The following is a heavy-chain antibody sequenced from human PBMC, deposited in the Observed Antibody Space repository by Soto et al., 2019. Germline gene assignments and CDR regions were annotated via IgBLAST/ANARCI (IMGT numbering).Heavy chain of an antibody. CDR1: GYTFTGYY. V-gene: IGHV1-2*04. J-gene: IGHJ4*02. D-gene: IGHD2-15*01. Sequence: ASVKVSCKASGYTFTGYYMHWVRQAPGQGLEWMGWINPNSGGTNYAQKFQGWVTMTRDTSISTAYMELSRLRSDDTAVYYCARDSPGSGGSCYDYWGQGTLVTVSS. CDR2: INPNSGGT. CDR3: ARDSPGSGGSCYDY.